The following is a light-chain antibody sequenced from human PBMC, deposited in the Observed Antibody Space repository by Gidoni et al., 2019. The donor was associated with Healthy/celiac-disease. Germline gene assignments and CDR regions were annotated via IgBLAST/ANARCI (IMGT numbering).Light chain of an antibody. CDR1: SSNIGSNT. CDR3: AAWDDSLNGPV. CDR2: CNN. Sequence: QSVLTQPPSASGTPGQRVTISCSGSSSNIGSNTVNWYQQLPGTAPKLLIYCNNQRPSGGPDRFPCPKVGPSGPLAIRGPQAEDEGDYYCAAWDDSLNGPVFGGGTKLTVL. V-gene: IGLV1-44*01. J-gene: IGLJ2*01.